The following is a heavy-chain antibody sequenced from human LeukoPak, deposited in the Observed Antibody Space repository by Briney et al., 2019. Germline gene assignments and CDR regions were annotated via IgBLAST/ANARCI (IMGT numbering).Heavy chain of an antibody. CDR2: IYYSGST. J-gene: IGHJ4*02. V-gene: IGHV4-39*02. CDR3: AREDIAANFDY. CDR1: GGSISSSSYY. D-gene: IGHD6-13*01. Sequence: SETLSLTCTVSGGSISSSSYYWGWIRQPPGKGLEWIGSIYYSGSTYYNPSLKSRVTISVDTSKNQFSLKLSSVTAADTAVYYCAREDIAANFDYWGQGTLVTVSS.